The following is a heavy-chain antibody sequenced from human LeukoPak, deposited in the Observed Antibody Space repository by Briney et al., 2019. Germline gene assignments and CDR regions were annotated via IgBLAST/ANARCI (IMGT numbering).Heavy chain of an antibody. J-gene: IGHJ3*02. D-gene: IGHD6-6*01. CDR1: GYTFSSYN. CDR2: ISSSRSSI. Sequence: PGGSLRLSCAASGYTFSSYNMNWVRQAPGKGLEWVSYISSSRSSIDYADSVRGRFTISRDNARNSLYLQMNSLRAEDTAVYYCARGGAARPDIWGQGTMVTVSS. CDR3: ARGGAARPDI. V-gene: IGHV3-48*01.